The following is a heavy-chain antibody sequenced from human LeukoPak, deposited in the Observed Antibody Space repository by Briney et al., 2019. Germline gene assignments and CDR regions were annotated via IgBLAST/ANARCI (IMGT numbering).Heavy chain of an antibody. CDR1: GGSISSSSYY. Sequence: SETLSLTCTVSGGSISSSSYYWGWIRQPPGKGLEWIGSIYYSGSTYYNPSLKSRVTISVDTSKNQFSLKLSSVTAADTAVYYCARSYSGRIAARPGWFDPWGQGTLVTVSS. CDR3: ARSYSGRIAARPGWFDP. V-gene: IGHV4-39*01. CDR2: IYYSGST. J-gene: IGHJ5*02. D-gene: IGHD6-6*01.